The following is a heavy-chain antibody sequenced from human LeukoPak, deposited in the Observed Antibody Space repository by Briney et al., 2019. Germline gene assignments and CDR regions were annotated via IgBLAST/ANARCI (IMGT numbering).Heavy chain of an antibody. CDR3: ATYYDFWSGYMYYFDY. J-gene: IGHJ4*02. CDR1: GFTFSSYA. V-gene: IGHV3-23*01. Sequence: GGSMRLSCAASGFTFSSYAMSWVRQAPGKGLEWVSAISGSGGTTYYADSVKGRFTVSRDNSKNSLYLQMNSLRAEDTAVYYCATYYDFWSGYMYYFDYWGQGTLVTVSS. D-gene: IGHD3-3*01. CDR2: ISGSGGTT.